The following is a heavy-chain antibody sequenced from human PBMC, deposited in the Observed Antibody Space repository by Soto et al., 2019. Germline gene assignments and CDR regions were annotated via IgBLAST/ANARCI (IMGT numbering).Heavy chain of an antibody. J-gene: IGHJ6*02. D-gene: IGHD6-19*01. CDR2: INAGNGNT. V-gene: IGHV1-3*01. CDR3: AREASSGDYYYYGMDV. CDR1: GYTFTSYA. Sequence: QVQLVQSGAEVKKPGASVKVSCKASGYTFTSYAMHWVRQAPGQRLEWMGWINAGNGNTKYSQKFQGRVTITRDTSASTAYMELRSLRSEDTAVYYCAREASSGDYYYYGMDVWGQGTTVTVS.